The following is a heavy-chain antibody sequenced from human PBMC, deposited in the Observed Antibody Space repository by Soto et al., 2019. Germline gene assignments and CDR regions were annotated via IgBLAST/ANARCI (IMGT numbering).Heavy chain of an antibody. V-gene: IGHV1-8*01. CDR3: ARGPGRYCSSTSCPLPFDP. CDR2: MNPNSGNT. Sequence: ASVKVSCKASGYTFTSYDINWVRQATGQGLEWMGWMNPNSGNTGYAQKFQGRVTMTRNTSISTAYMELSSLRSEDTAVYCCARGPGRYCSSTSCPLPFDPWGQGTLVTVSS. CDR1: GYTFTSYD. J-gene: IGHJ5*02. D-gene: IGHD2-2*01.